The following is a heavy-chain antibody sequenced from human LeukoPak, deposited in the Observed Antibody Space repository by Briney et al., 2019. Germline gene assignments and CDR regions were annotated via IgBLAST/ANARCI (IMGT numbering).Heavy chain of an antibody. V-gene: IGHV1-3*01. CDR2: INAGNGNT. D-gene: IGHD3-9*01. Sequence: TGGSLRLSCAASGFTFSSYSMNWVRQAPGQRLEWMGWINAGNGNTKYSQKFQGRVTITRDTSASTAYMELSSLRSEDTAVYYCARADYDILTGYSYYFDYWGQGTLVTVSS. J-gene: IGHJ4*02. CDR1: GFTFSSYS. CDR3: ARADYDILTGYSYYFDY.